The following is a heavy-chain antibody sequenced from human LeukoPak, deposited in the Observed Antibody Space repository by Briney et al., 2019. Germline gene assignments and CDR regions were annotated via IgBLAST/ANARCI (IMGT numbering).Heavy chain of an antibody. J-gene: IGHJ3*02. V-gene: IGHV3-9*01. Sequence: RSGGSLRLSCAASGFTFSSYGMHWVRQAPGKGLEWVSGISWNSGSIGYADSVKGRFTISRDNAKNSLYLQMNSLRAEDTALYYCAKEGCSGGSCWLRPAFDIWGQGTMVTVSS. CDR2: ISWNSGSI. CDR3: AKEGCSGGSCWLRPAFDI. D-gene: IGHD2-15*01. CDR1: GFTFSSYG.